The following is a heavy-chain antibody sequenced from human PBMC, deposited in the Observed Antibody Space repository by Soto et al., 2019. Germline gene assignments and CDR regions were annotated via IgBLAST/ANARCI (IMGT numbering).Heavy chain of an antibody. V-gene: IGHV1-18*01. J-gene: IGHJ5*02. CDR1: GYTFTSYG. CDR2: ISAYNGNT. Sequence: GASVKVSCKASGYTFTSYGISWVRQAPGQGLEWMGWISAYNGNTNYAQKLQGRVTMTTDTSTSTAYMELRSLRSDDTAVYYCASLVVPAASHSNWFDPWGQGTLVTVAS. D-gene: IGHD2-2*01. CDR3: ASLVVPAASHSNWFDP.